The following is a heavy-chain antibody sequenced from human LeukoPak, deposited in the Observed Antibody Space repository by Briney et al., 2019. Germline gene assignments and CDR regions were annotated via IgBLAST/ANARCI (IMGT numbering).Heavy chain of an antibody. J-gene: IGHJ4*02. V-gene: IGHV1-69*04. CDR2: IIPILGIA. Sequence: SVKVSCKASGGTFSSYAISWVRQAPGQGLEWMGRIIPILGIANYAQKFQGRVTITADKSTSTAYMELSSLRSEDTAVYYCARESIVGDFWSGFDYWGQGTLVTVSS. CDR3: ARESIVGDFWSGFDY. D-gene: IGHD3-3*01. CDR1: GGTFSSYA.